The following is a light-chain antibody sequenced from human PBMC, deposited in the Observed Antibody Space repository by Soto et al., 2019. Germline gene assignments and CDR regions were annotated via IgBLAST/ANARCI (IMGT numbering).Light chain of an antibody. CDR3: SSYSISTAYL. CDR2: EGT. CDR1: SSDVGTYYF. J-gene: IGLJ1*01. Sequence: QSALTQPASVSGSLGQSITISCTGSSSDVGTYYFVSWYQQHPGKVPKLMIYEGTKRPSGVSDRFSGSKSGNTASLTISGLQAEDEADYFCSSYSISTAYLFGTGTKLTVL. V-gene: IGLV2-14*02.